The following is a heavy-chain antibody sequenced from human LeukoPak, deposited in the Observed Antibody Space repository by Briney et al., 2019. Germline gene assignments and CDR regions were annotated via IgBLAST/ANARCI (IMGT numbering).Heavy chain of an antibody. CDR3: ASGSGSYSHWFDP. V-gene: IGHV4-59*01. Sequence: SETLSLTCTVSGGSISSYYWSWIRQPPGKGLEWIGYIYYSGSTNYNPSLKSRVTISVDTSKNQFSLKLSSVTAADTAVYYCASGSGSYSHWFDPWGQGILVTVSS. CDR2: IYYSGST. D-gene: IGHD3-10*01. J-gene: IGHJ5*02. CDR1: GGSISSYY.